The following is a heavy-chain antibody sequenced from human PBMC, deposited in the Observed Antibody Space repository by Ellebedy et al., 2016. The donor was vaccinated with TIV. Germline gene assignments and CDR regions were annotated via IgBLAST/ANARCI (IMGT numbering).Heavy chain of an antibody. J-gene: IGHJ4*02. CDR3: ARGDKYYYDSSGYYYTY. Sequence: ALVKVSCKASGYTFTSYYMYWVRQAPGQGLERMGIINPSGGSSNYAQKFQGRVTMTRDTSTSTVYMELSSLRSEDTAVYYCARGDKYYYDSSGYYYTYWGQGTLVTVSS. CDR2: INPSGGSS. V-gene: IGHV1-46*01. D-gene: IGHD3-22*01. CDR1: GYTFTSYY.